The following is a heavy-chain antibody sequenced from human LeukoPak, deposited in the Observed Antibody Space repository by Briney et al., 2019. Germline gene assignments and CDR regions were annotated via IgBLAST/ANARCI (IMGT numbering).Heavy chain of an antibody. J-gene: IGHJ4*02. CDR3: AKARVAVAGDALDY. CDR1: GFTFDDYA. Sequence: PGGSLRLSRAASGFTFDDYAMHWVRQAPGKGLEWVSGISWNSGSIGYADSVKGRFTISRDNAKNSLYLQMNSLRAEDTALYYCAKARVAVAGDALDYWGQGTLVTVSS. D-gene: IGHD6-19*01. CDR2: ISWNSGSI. V-gene: IGHV3-9*01.